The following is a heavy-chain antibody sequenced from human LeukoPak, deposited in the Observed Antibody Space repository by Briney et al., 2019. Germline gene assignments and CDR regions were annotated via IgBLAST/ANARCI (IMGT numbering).Heavy chain of an antibody. CDR2: IWNDGSNK. V-gene: IGHV3-33*08. D-gene: IGHD5-18*01. CDR1: GFTFSSYA. J-gene: IGHJ4*02. CDR3: ASSVEAAMLIDY. Sequence: GGSLRLSCAASGFTFSSYAMSWVRQAPGKGPEWMAVIWNDGSNKYCSDSVKGRFTVSRENSKNTLYLQMNSLRAEDTAVYYCASSVEAAMLIDYWGQGTLVTVSS.